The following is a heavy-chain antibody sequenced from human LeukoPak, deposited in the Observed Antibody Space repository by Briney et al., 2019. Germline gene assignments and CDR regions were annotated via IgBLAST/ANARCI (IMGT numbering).Heavy chain of an antibody. D-gene: IGHD6-19*01. CDR1: GYTFTGYY. Sequence: ASVKVSCKASGYTFTGYYMHWVRQAPGQGLEWMGWITPYNDKTNYAQRFQGRLTMTTETSTNTAYMGLRSLRSDDTAVYYCARRAAVAGPRSYSFDIWGQGTMVTVSS. CDR2: ITPYNDKT. CDR3: ARRAAVAGPRSYSFDI. J-gene: IGHJ3*02. V-gene: IGHV1-18*04.